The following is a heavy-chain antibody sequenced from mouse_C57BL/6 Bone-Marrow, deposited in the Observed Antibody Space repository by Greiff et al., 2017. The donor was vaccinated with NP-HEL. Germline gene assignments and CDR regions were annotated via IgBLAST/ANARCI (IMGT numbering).Heavy chain of an antibody. J-gene: IGHJ2*01. V-gene: IGHV1-81*01. CDR1: GYTFTSYG. CDR3: ARSTDSSGYGY. Sequence: VQLQQSGAELARPGASVKLSCKASGYTFTSYGISWVKQRTVQGLEWIGEIYPRSGNTYYNEKFKGKATLTADKSSSTAYMELRSLTSEDSAVYFGARSTDSSGYGYWGQGTTLTVSS. CDR2: IYPRSGNT. D-gene: IGHD3-2*02.